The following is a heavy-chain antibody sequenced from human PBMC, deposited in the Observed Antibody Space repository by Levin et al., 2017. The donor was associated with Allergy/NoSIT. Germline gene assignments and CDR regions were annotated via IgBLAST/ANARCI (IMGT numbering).Heavy chain of an antibody. V-gene: IGHV3-13*01. CDR3: ARGGTLNAFDI. CDR2: IGTAGDT. J-gene: IGHJ3*02. Sequence: PGGSLRLSCAASGFTFRSYDMHWVRQATGKGLEWVSAIGTAGDTYYPGSVKGRFTISRENAKNSLYLQMNSLRAGDTAVYYCARGGTLNAFDIWGQGTMVTVSS. D-gene: IGHD2/OR15-2a*01. CDR1: GFTFRSYD.